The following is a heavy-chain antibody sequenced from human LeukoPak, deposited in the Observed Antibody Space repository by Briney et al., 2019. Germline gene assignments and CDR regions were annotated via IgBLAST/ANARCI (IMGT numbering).Heavy chain of an antibody. V-gene: IGHV3-15*01. CDR3: TTVAVAGTVDY. CDR1: GFTFSNAW. D-gene: IGHD6-19*01. J-gene: IGHJ4*02. Sequence: GGSLRLSCAASGFTFSNAWMSWVRQAPGKGLEWDGRIKSKTDGGTTDYAAPVKGRFTISRDDSKNTLYLQMNSLKTEDTAVYYCTTVAVAGTVDYWGQGTLVTVSS. CDR2: IKSKTDGGTT.